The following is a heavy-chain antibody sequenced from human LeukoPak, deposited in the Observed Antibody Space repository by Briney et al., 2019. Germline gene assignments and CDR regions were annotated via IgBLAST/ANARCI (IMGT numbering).Heavy chain of an antibody. CDR2: IKQDGSEK. J-gene: IGHJ5*02. CDR1: GFTFSSYW. CDR3: ARVRGAYCGGDCYSFGP. D-gene: IGHD2-21*02. Sequence: PGGSLRLSCAASGFTFSSYWMSWVRQAPGKGLEWVANIKQDGSEKYYVDSVKGRFTISRDNAKNSLYLQMNSLRAEDTAVYYCARVRGAYCGGDCYSFGPWGQGTLVTVSS. V-gene: IGHV3-7*01.